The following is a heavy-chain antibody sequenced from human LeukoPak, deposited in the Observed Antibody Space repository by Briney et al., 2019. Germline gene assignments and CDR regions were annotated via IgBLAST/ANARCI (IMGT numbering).Heavy chain of an antibody. Sequence: GGSLRLSCAASGFTFSSYAMNWVRQAPGKVLEWVSGISGSGGSTYYADSVKGRFTISRDNSKNTLYLQMNSLTVEDTAVYYCAKSPRSVADNWFDPWGQGTLVTVSS. J-gene: IGHJ5*02. CDR2: ISGSGGST. D-gene: IGHD2-15*01. V-gene: IGHV3-23*01. CDR1: GFTFSSYA. CDR3: AKSPRSVADNWFDP.